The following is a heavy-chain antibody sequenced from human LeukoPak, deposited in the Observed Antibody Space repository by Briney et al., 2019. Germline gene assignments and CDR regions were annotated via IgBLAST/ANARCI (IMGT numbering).Heavy chain of an antibody. Sequence: GGSLRLSCAASGFTFRNYWMHWVGRAPGKGVGWVSRINGDGRSTIYVDSVKGRFTISRDNAKNTLYLQMTSLTAEDTAVYYCTRDLGGATWGEWNYWGPGTLVTVSS. CDR3: TRDLGGATWGEWNY. V-gene: IGHV3-74*01. D-gene: IGHD1-26*01. CDR1: GFTFRNYW. J-gene: IGHJ4*02. CDR2: INGDGRST.